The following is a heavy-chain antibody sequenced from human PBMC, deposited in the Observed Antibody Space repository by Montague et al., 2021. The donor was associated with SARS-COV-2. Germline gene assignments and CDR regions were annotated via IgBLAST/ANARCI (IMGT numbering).Heavy chain of an antibody. D-gene: IGHD5-12*01. V-gene: IGHV4-4*07. J-gene: IGHJ4*02. CDR1: GSISSYY. CDR3: ARQYIGYNRRFDY. CDR2: ISSSWGI. Sequence: SETLSLTCTVSGSISSYYWTLIRQSAGKGLEWIGRISSSWGIDYXASLKIRITMSLDTSKIQLSLKLSSVTAADTAVYYCARQYIGYNRRFDYWGQGALVTVSP.